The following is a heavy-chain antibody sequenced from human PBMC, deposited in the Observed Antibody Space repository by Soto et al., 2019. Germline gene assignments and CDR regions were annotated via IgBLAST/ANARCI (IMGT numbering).Heavy chain of an antibody. CDR2: IYYSGST. Sequence: QVQLQESGPGLVKPSQTLSLTCSVSGGSISSGGFYWSWIRQHPEKGLEWIGYIYYSGSTNYNPSLKRRVIISVDTPSNRCSLDLGSVTAADTAISYWARHSASWQWFDYWGQGTLVTVSS. V-gene: IGHV4-31*03. CDR1: GGSISSGGFY. CDR3: ARHSASWQWFDY. J-gene: IGHJ5*01. D-gene: IGHD1-26*01.